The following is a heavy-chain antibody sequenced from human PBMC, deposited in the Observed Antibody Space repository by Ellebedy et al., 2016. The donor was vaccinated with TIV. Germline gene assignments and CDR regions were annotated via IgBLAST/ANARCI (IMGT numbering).Heavy chain of an antibody. CDR3: ARDLRITARDYYLDY. Sequence: GGSLRLXCAASGFTFDDYAMRWVRQAPGKGLEWVSGISWNSGTTDYADVVKGRFTISRDNAKNSLYLQMNRLRADDTAFYYCARDLRITARDYYLDYWGQGTLVTVSS. V-gene: IGHV3-9*01. CDR2: ISWNSGTT. J-gene: IGHJ4*02. CDR1: GFTFDDYA. D-gene: IGHD6-6*01.